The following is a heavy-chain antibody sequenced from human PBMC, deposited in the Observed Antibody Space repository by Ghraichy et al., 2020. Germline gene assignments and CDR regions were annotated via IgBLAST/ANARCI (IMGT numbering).Heavy chain of an antibody. V-gene: IGHV3-23*01. Sequence: GGSPRLSCAASGFTFSSYAMSWVRQAPGKGLEWVSAISGSGGSTYYADSVKGRFTISRDNSKNTLYLQMNSLRAEDTAVYYCAKGLMITFGGVIVRASAPVDYWGQGTLVTVSS. D-gene: IGHD3-16*02. CDR2: ISGSGGST. CDR1: GFTFSSYA. J-gene: IGHJ4*02. CDR3: AKGLMITFGGVIVRASAPVDY.